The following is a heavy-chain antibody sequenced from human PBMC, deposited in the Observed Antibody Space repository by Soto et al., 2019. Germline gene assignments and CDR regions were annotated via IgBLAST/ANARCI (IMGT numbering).Heavy chain of an antibody. J-gene: IGHJ4*02. D-gene: IGHD4-17*01. Sequence: SETLSLTCSVSGGSVSSGSYYWSWIRQPPGKGLEWIGYINYSGSTNYNPSLKSRVTISVDTSKNQFSLKLSSVTAADTAVYYCARVTVTAFDYWGQGTLVTVSS. CDR1: GGSVSSGSYY. CDR3: ARVTVTAFDY. CDR2: INYSGST. V-gene: IGHV4-61*01.